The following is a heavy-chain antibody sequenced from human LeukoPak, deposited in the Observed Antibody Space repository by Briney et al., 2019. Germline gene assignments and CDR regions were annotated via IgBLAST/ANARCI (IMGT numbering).Heavy chain of an antibody. V-gene: IGHV4-34*01. CDR2: INHSGST. Sequence: SETLSPTCAVYGGSFSGYYWSWIRQPPGKGLEWIGEINHSGSTNYNPSLKSRVTISVDTSKNQFSLKLSSVTAADTAVYYCARLWAAAGTVVDFSGEYYFDYWGQGTLVTVSS. D-gene: IGHD6-13*01. J-gene: IGHJ4*02. CDR1: GGSFSGYY. CDR3: ARLWAAAGTVVDFSGEYYFDY.